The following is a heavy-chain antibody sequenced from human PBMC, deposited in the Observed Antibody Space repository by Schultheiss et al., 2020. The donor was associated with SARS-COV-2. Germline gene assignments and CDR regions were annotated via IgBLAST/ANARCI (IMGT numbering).Heavy chain of an antibody. CDR1: GFTFDDYA. CDR2: ISWNSGSI. J-gene: IGHJ4*02. D-gene: IGHD7-27*01. CDR3: AKGTAGHTGAPVY. Sequence: GGSLRLSCAASGFTFDDYAMHWVRQAPGKGLEWVSGISWNSGSIGYADSVKGRFTISRDNAKNSLYLQMNSLRAEDTALYYCAKGTAGHTGAPVYWGQGTLVTVSS. V-gene: IGHV3-9*01.